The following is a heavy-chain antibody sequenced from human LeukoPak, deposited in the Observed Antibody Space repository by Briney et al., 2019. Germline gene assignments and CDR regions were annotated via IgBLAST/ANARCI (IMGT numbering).Heavy chain of an antibody. Sequence: SVKVSCKASGGTFSSYAFSWVRQAPGQGLEWTGGIIPIVGTTNYAQMFQGRVTITADESTSTAYMELSSLRSEDTAVYYCARGGYYYDSSGYSHLPDYWGQGTLVTVSA. CDR1: GGTFSSYA. J-gene: IGHJ4*02. CDR2: IIPIVGTT. CDR3: ARGGYYYDSSGYSHLPDY. D-gene: IGHD3-22*01. V-gene: IGHV1-69*13.